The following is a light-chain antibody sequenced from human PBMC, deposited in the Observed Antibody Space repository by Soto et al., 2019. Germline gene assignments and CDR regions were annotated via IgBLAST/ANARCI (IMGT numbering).Light chain of an antibody. CDR3: AAWDDSLNGGV. Sequence: QSVLTQPPSASGAPGQRVTISCSGSSSNIASNAVNWYQQLPGTAPKVLIYSDNHRPSGVPDRFSASKSGTSASLAISGLQSGDEADYYCAAWDDSLNGGVFGGGTQLTVL. V-gene: IGLV1-44*01. CDR2: SDN. J-gene: IGLJ3*02. CDR1: SSNIASNA.